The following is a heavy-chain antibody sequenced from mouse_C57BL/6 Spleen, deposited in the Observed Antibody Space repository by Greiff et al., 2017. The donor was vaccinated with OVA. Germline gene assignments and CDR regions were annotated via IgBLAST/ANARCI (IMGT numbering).Heavy chain of an antibody. CDR2: INPNYGTT. V-gene: IGHV1-39*01. Sequence: EVKLVESGPELVKPGASVKISCKASGYSFTDYNMNWVKQSHGKSLEWIGVINPNYGTTSYNQKFKGKATLTVDQSSSTAYMQLNSLTSEDSAVFYCARSFYPRYFDVWGTGTTVTVSS. CDR1: GYSFTDYN. D-gene: IGHD1-1*01. CDR3: ARSFYPRYFDV. J-gene: IGHJ1*03.